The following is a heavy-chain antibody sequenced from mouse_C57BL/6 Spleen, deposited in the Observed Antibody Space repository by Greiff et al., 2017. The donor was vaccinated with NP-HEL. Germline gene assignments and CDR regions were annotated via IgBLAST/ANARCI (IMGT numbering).Heavy chain of an antibody. CDR2: IYPGSGST. CDR1: GYTFTSYW. Sequence: QVQLQQPGAELVKPGASVKMSCKASGYTFTSYWITWVKQRPGQGLEWIGDIYPGSGSTNYNEKFKSKATLTVDTSSSTAYMQLSSLTSEDSAVYYCARTIYYGNGYWYFDVWGTGTTVTVSS. CDR3: ARTIYYGNGYWYFDV. J-gene: IGHJ1*03. D-gene: IGHD2-1*01. V-gene: IGHV1-55*01.